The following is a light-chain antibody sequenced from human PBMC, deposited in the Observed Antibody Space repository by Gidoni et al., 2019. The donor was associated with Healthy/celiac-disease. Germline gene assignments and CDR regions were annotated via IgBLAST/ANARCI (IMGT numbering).Light chain of an antibody. J-gene: IGKJ2*01. CDR3: QQYYSTPYT. CDR2: WAS. CDR1: QSVLYSSNNKNY. V-gene: IGKV4-1*01. Sequence: DIVLTQSPDSLAASLGERATINCKSSQSVLYSSNNKNYLAWYQQKPGQPPKLLIYWASTRESGVPDRFSGSGSGTDFTFTIGSLQAEDVAVYYCQQYYSTPYTFGQGTKLEIK.